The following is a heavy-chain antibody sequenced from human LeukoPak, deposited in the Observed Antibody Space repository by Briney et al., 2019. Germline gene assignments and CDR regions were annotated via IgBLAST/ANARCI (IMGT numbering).Heavy chain of an antibody. CDR3: AREGYYGSGSPPSLYFDY. CDR1: GFTFRNYV. J-gene: IGHJ4*02. Sequence: PARSLRLSCAASGFTFRNYVIHWVRQAPGKGLEWVAVTSSDLNVKLYADSVKGRFTISRDNSRSTLYLQMNSLRPEDTAIYYCAREGYYGSGSPPSLYFDYWGQGTLVTVSS. CDR2: TSSDLNVK. D-gene: IGHD3-10*01. V-gene: IGHV3-30-3*01.